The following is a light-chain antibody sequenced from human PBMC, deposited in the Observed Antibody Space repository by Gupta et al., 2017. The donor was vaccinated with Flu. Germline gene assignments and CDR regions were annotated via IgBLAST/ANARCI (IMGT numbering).Light chain of an antibody. CDR3: SSYTSSDTLV. CDR2: EVS. Sequence: QSALTPPASVSGSPGQSITLFCTCTSSEVGGYNYVPWYQHHPVKVPELMIYEVSSRPAGISHRFSGSKSGNTASLTISGLQAEDEADYYCSSYTSSDTLVFGGGTKLTVL. J-gene: IGLJ2*01. CDR1: SSEVGGYNY. V-gene: IGLV2-14*01.